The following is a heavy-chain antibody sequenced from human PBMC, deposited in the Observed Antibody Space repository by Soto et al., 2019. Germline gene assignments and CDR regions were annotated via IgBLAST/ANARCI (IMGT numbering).Heavy chain of an antibody. CDR1: GGTFKTYT. V-gene: IGHV1-69*01. CDR2: IIPMYDSA. J-gene: IGHJ4*02. D-gene: IGHD1-26*01. CDR3: ATWRTYSGSYCFAY. Sequence: QVQLVQSGAELKKPGSSVNVSCAASGGTFKTYTINWVRQAPGQGLEWIGQIIPMYDSANYAQRFQGRVTISADQSTNIAYMELSGLRSEDTALYYCATWRTYSGSYCFAYWGQGTLVSVSS.